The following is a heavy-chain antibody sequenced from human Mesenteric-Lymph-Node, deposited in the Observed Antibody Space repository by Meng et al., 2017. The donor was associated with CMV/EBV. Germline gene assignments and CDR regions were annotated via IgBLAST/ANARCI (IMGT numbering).Heavy chain of an antibody. Sequence: GSISSGSNYWSWVRQHPGKCLEWIGYIYYSGSTYYNPSLKSRVTISVDTSKNQFSLKLSSVTAADTAVYYCARACSSSWYGYWYFDLWGRGTLVTVSS. V-gene: IGHV4-31*02. J-gene: IGHJ2*01. CDR3: ARACSSSWYGYWYFDL. CDR2: IYYSGST. CDR1: GSISSGSNY. D-gene: IGHD6-13*01.